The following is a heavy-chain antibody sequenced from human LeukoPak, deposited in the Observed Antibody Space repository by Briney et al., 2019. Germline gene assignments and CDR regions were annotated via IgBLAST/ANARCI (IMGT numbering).Heavy chain of an antibody. V-gene: IGHV1-2*02. CDR1: GYTFTGYY. Sequence: ASVKVSCKASGYTFTGYYMHWVRQAPGQGLEWMGWINPNSGGTNYAQKFQGRVTTTRDTSIGTAYMELSRLRSDDTAVYYCARGLYYYDSSGYSHFDYWGQGTLVTVSS. CDR3: ARGLYYYDSSGYSHFDY. CDR2: INPNSGGT. D-gene: IGHD3-22*01. J-gene: IGHJ4*02.